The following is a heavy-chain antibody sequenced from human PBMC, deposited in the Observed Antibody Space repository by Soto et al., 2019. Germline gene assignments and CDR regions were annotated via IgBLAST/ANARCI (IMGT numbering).Heavy chain of an antibody. CDR1: GFAFSDYF. D-gene: IGHD1-26*01. CDR2: VRNRVRGYTT. V-gene: IGHV3-72*01. J-gene: IGHJ5*02. CDR3: VRDRSWSYES. Sequence: EVQLVESGGGLVQPRGSLRLSCAASGFAFSDYFIDWVRQAPGKGLEWVGRVRNRVRGYTTEYAASVKGRFTISRDDSKNSVYLQMNSLRTADTAVYYCVRDRSWSYESWGLGTLVTVS.